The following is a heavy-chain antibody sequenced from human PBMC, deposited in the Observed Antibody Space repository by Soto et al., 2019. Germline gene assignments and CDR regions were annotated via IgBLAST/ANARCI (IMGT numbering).Heavy chain of an antibody. V-gene: IGHV1-69*13. CDR3: AGGGATVRGDYFDY. Sequence: RASVKVSCKASGGTFSSYAISWVRQAPGQGLEWMGGIIPIFGTANYAQKFQGRVTITADESTSTAYMELSSLRSEDTAVYYCAGGGATVRGDYFDYWGQGTLVTVSS. CDR1: GGTFSSYA. J-gene: IGHJ4*02. D-gene: IGHD4-17*01. CDR2: IIPIFGTA.